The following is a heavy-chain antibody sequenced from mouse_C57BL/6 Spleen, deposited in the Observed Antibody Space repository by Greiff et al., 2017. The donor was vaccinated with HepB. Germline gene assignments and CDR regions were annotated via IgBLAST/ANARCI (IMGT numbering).Heavy chain of an antibody. V-gene: IGHV1-19*01. CDR2: INPYNGGT. CDR1: GYTFTDYY. D-gene: IGHD3-2*02. Sequence: EVQLQQSGPVLVKPGASVKMSCKASGYTFTDYYMNWVKQSHGKSLEWIGVINPYNGGTSYNQKFKGKATLTVDKSSSTAYMELNSLTSEDSAVYYCARVAAQAMGFAYWGQRTLVTVSA. CDR3: ARVAAQAMGFAY. J-gene: IGHJ3*01.